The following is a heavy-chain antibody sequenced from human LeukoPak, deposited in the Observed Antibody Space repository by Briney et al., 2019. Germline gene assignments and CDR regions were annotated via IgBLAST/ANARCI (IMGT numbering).Heavy chain of an antibody. D-gene: IGHD3-3*01. CDR3: ARIKLEWLTFDY. V-gene: IGHV4-34*01. CDR2: INHSGST. Sequence: SETLSLTCAVYGGSFSGYYWSWIRQPPGKGLEWIGEINHSGSTNYNPSLKSRVTISVDTSKNQFFLKLSSVTAADTAVYYCARIKLEWLTFDYWGQGTLVTVSS. CDR1: GGSFSGYY. J-gene: IGHJ4*02.